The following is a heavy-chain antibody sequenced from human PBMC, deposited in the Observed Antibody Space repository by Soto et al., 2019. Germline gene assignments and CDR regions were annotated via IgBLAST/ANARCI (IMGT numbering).Heavy chain of an antibody. Sequence: SETLSLTCTVSGDSISGGNYYWTWIRQHPGRGLEWIGYIYYTGTTHYSPSLQSRVTMSVDTSKNQISLTLTSLTPADTAVYYCAYLRGFTGYPGDWGQGTLVTVSS. CDR1: GDSISGGNYY. CDR3: AYLRGFTGYPGD. V-gene: IGHV4-31*03. CDR2: IYYTGTT. J-gene: IGHJ4*02. D-gene: IGHD3-16*01.